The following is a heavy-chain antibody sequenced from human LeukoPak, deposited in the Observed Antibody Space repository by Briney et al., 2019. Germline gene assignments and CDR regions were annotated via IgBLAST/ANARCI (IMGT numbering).Heavy chain of an antibody. CDR1: GGSISSSSYY. Sequence: PSETLSLTCTVSGGSISSSSYYWGWIRQPPGKGLEWIGSIYYSGSTNYNPSLKSRVTISVDTSKNQFSLKLSSVTAADTAVYYCARWKDSSGYFRFDYWGQGTLVTVSS. D-gene: IGHD3-22*01. J-gene: IGHJ4*02. CDR2: IYYSGST. V-gene: IGHV4-39*07. CDR3: ARWKDSSGYFRFDY.